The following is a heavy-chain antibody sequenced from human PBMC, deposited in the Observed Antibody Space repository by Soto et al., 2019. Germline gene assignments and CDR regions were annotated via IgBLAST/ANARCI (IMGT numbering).Heavy chain of an antibody. CDR1: GFTFSSYA. D-gene: IGHD3-10*01. J-gene: IGHJ5*02. CDR3: AKGSTSASQNWFDP. V-gene: IGHV3-23*01. CDR2: ISGSGGST. Sequence: GGSLRLSCAASGFTFSSYAMSWVRQAPGQGLEWVSAISGSGGSTYYADSVKGRFTISRDNSKNTLYLQMSSLRDEDAAVYYCAKGSTSASQNWFDPWGQGTRVTVSS.